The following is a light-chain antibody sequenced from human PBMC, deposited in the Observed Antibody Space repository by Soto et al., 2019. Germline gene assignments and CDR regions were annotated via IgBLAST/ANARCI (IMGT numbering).Light chain of an antibody. J-gene: IGKJ1*01. V-gene: IGKV1-5*01. Sequence: DIRMSQSPSTVSASVRDRVTITCRASQSISSWLAWYQQKPGKAPKLLIYDASSLESGVPSRFSGSGSGTEFTLTISSLQPDDFATYYCQQYNSYRRTFGQGTKVDI. CDR3: QQYNSYRRT. CDR2: DAS. CDR1: QSISSW.